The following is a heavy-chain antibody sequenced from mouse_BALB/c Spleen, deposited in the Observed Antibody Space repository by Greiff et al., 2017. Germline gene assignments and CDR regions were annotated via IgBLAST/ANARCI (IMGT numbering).Heavy chain of an antibody. CDR1: GYSFTGYN. J-gene: IGHJ4*01. CDR3: ARVVFGITTVVDYYAMDY. CDR2: IDPYYGGT. V-gene: IGHV1-39*01. Sequence: EVQLQQSGPELEKPGASVKISCKASGYSFTGYNMNWVKQSNGKSLEWIGNIDPYYGGTSYNQKFKGKATLTVDKSSSTAYMQLKSLTSEDSAVYYCARVVFGITTVVDYYAMDYWGQGTSVTVSS. D-gene: IGHD1-1*01.